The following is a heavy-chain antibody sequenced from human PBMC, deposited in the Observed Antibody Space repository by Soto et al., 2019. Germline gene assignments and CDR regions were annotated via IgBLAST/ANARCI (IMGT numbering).Heavy chain of an antibody. V-gene: IGHV4-4*02. CDR3: ARHIALATMRGFNY. Sequence: QVQLQESGPGLVKPSETLSLTCSVSGGSISSNWWSWVRQPPGNGLEWIGEIHHSGTTNYNPSLRIRVTISVDKSKNPVSLNLNSVTAADKAFYYSARHIALATMRGFNYSGQGTLVTVSS. CDR2: IHHSGTT. CDR1: GGSISSNW. D-gene: IGHD6-19*01. J-gene: IGHJ4*02.